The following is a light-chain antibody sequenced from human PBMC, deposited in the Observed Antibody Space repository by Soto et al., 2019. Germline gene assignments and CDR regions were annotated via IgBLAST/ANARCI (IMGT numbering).Light chain of an antibody. CDR2: DVS. CDR1: SSDVGGYNY. Sequence: QSVLTQPASVSGSPGQSITISCTGASSDVGGYNYVSWYQQHPGKAPKLMIYDVSNRPSGVSNRFSGSKSGNTASLTISGLQAEAEADYYCSSYTSSSPYVVFGGGTKLTVL. CDR3: SSYTSSSPYVV. V-gene: IGLV2-14*01. J-gene: IGLJ2*01.